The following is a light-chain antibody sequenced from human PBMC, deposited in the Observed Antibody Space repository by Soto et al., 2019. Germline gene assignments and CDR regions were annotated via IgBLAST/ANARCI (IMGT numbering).Light chain of an antibody. CDR1: QSVGSK. Sequence: EVVMTQSPATLSVSPGERATLSCRASQSVGSKLAWYQQKPGQAPRLLIYGASTRATGIPARFSGSGSGTEFTLTISSLQSEDFAIYSCQQYNNWPRTFGQGTKVELK. V-gene: IGKV3-15*01. CDR2: GAS. J-gene: IGKJ1*01. CDR3: QQYNNWPRT.